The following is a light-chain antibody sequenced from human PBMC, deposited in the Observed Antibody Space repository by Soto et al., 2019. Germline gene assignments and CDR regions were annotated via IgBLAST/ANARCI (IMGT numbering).Light chain of an antibody. CDR3: SSYAGSMNLV. CDR2: EVS. Sequence: QSALTQPPSASGSPGQSVTISCTGSSYDVGGHNYVSWYQQFPGKAPKLIIYEVSTRPSGVPDRFSGSKSVNTASLTVSGLQAEDEADYYCSSYAGSMNLVFGGGTKLTAL. V-gene: IGLV2-8*01. J-gene: IGLJ2*01. CDR1: SYDVGGHNY.